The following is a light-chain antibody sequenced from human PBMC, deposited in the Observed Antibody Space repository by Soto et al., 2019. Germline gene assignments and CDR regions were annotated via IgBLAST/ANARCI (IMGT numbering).Light chain of an antibody. Sequence: QSALTQPASVSGSPGQSVTISCTGTSSDVGGYNYVSWYQHHPGKAPKLMIYDVSNRPSGVSNRLSGSKSGNTASLAISGLQAEDVADYYCSSYTSSSTLVFGTGTKLTVL. V-gene: IGLV2-14*03. CDR3: SSYTSSSTLV. J-gene: IGLJ1*01. CDR2: DVS. CDR1: SSDVGGYNY.